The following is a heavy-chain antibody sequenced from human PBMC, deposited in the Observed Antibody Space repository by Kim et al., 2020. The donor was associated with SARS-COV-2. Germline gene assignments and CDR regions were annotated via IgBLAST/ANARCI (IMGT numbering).Heavy chain of an antibody. CDR3: ARQHEWELPFDY. CDR1: GGSISSYY. D-gene: IGHD1-26*01. CDR2: IYYSGST. V-gene: IGHV4-59*08. J-gene: IGHJ4*02. Sequence: SETLSLTCTVSGGSISSYYWSWIRQPPGKGLEWIGYIYYSGSTNYNPSLKSRVTISVDTSKNQFSLKLSSVTAADTAVYYCARQHEWELPFDYWGQGTLVTVSS.